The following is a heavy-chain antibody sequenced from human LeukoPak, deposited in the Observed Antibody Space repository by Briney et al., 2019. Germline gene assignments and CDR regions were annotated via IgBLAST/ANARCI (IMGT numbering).Heavy chain of an antibody. CDR3: TTDPGYCSSTSCYYPYYYGMDV. CDR1: GFTFRNAW. D-gene: IGHD2-2*01. V-gene: IGHV3-15*01. Sequence: GGSLRLSCAASGFTFRNAWMTWVRQAPGKGLEWVGRIKSKSDGGTTDYAAPGKGRFTISRDDSKNTLYVQMNSLKTEDTAVYYCTTDPGYCSSTSCYYPYYYGMDVWGQGATVTVSS. CDR2: IKSKSDGGTT. J-gene: IGHJ6*02.